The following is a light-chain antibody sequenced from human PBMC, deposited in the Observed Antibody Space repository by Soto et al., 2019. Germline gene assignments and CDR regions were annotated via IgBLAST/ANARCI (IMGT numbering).Light chain of an antibody. Sequence: ELVLTQSPGTLSLSPGETATLSCRASQSVSSSYLAWYQQKPGQAPRLLIYGASSRATGIPDRFSGSGSGTDFTLTISRLEPEDFAVYYCQQYGSSPRITFGPGTIVDIK. J-gene: IGKJ3*01. CDR2: GAS. V-gene: IGKV3-20*01. CDR1: QSVSSSY. CDR3: QQYGSSPRIT.